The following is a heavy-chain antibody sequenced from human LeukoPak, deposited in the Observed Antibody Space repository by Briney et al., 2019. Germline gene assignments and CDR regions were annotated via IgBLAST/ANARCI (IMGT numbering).Heavy chain of an antibody. D-gene: IGHD6-13*01. CDR2: INHSGST. Sequence: SETLSLTCAVYGGSFSGYYWSWIRQPPGKGLEWIGEINHSGSTNYNPSLKSRVPISVDTSKNQFFLKLSSVTAADTAVYYCARSYSSSWIDYWGQGTLVTVSS. CDR3: ARSYSSSWIDY. V-gene: IGHV4-34*01. J-gene: IGHJ4*02. CDR1: GGSFSGYY.